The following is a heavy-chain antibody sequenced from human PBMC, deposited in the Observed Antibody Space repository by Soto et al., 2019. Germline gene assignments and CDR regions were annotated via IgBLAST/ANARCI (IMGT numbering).Heavy chain of an antibody. Sequence: GGSLRLSCAASGFSFSTYEMNWVRQAPGKGLEWVAYISSGSDTIHYADSVRGRFTASRDNAKNSLYLQMNSLRVEDTALYYCARDRAAGGYWGQGTLVTVSS. CDR3: ARDRAAGGY. CDR1: GFSFSTYE. CDR2: ISSGSDTI. V-gene: IGHV3-48*03. J-gene: IGHJ4*02. D-gene: IGHD6-13*01.